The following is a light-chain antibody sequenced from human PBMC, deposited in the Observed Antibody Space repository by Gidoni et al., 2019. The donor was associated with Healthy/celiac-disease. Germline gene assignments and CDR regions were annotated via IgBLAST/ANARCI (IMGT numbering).Light chain of an antibody. CDR3: QQRRNWPIT. CDR1: QSGSSD. CDR2: DAS. J-gene: IGKJ5*01. V-gene: IGKV3-11*01. Sequence: EIVLTQSPATLSLSPGERATLSCRASQSGSSDLALYQQKPGQAPRLLIYDASNMATGIPARFSGSGSGTDFTLTISSLEPEDFAVYYCQQRRNWPITFGQGTRLEIK.